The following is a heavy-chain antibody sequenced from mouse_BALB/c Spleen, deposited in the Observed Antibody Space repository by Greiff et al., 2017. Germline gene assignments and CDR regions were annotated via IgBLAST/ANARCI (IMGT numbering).Heavy chain of an antibody. J-gene: IGHJ2*01. D-gene: IGHD1-1*01. CDR2: ISSGSSTI. V-gene: IGHV5-17*02. CDR1: GFTFSSFG. Sequence: EVKLVESGGGLVQPGGSRKLSCAASGFTFSSFGMHWVRQAPEKGLEWVAYISSGSSTIYYADTVKGRFTISRDNPKNTLFLQMTSLRSEDTAMYYCARNPVYYGAVYFDYWGQGTTLTVSS. CDR3: ARNPVYYGAVYFDY.